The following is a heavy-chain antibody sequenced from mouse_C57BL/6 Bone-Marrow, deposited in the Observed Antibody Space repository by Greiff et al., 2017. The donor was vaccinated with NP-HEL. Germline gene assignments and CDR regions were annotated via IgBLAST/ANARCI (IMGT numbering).Heavy chain of an antibody. Sequence: QVQLQQPGTELVKPGASVKLSCKASGYTFTSYWMYWVKQRPGQGLEWIGNINPSNGGTNYNEKFKSKATLTVDKSSSTAYMQLSSLTSEDSAVYYCARKRGYYYGSSWFAYWGQGTLVTVSA. D-gene: IGHD1-1*01. CDR1: GYTFTSYW. J-gene: IGHJ3*01. CDR3: ARKRGYYYGSSWFAY. V-gene: IGHV1-53*01. CDR2: INPSNGGT.